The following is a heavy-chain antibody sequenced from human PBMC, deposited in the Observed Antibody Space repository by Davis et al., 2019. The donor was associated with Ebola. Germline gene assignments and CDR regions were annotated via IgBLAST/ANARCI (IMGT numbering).Heavy chain of an antibody. CDR1: GGSVSSGSYY. Sequence: PSETLSLTCTVSGGSVSSGSYYWSWIRQPPGKGLEWIGYIYYSGSTNYNPSLKSRVTISVDTSKNQFSLKLSSVTAADTAVYYCARVDGYSYGAFDYWGQGTLVTVSS. D-gene: IGHD5-18*01. J-gene: IGHJ4*02. CDR3: ARVDGYSYGAFDY. CDR2: IYYSGST. V-gene: IGHV4-61*01.